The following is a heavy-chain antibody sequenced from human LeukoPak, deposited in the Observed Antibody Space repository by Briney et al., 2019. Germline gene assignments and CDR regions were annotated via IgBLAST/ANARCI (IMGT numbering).Heavy chain of an antibody. V-gene: IGHV3-23*01. CDR1: GFTFGSYG. CDR3: ATMKRVYYYDSSGGAFDI. CDR2: VSGSAVST. J-gene: IGHJ3*02. Sequence: GGSLRLSCAASGFTFGSYGMSWVRQAPGKGLEWVSAVSGSAVSTYYADSVKGRFTIPRDNSKDTLYLQMNSLRAEDTAVYYCATMKRVYYYDSSGGAFDIWGQGTMVTVSS. D-gene: IGHD3-22*01.